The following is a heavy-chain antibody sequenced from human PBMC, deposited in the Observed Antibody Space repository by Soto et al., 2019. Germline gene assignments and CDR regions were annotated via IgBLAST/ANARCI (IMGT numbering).Heavy chain of an antibody. D-gene: IGHD5-18*01. Sequence: GGYLRLSCAASGFTFSDYYMSWIRQAPGKGLEWVSYISSSISYTNYADSVKGRFTISRDNAKNSLYLQMNSLRAEDTAVYYCARYIYGYVDYWGQGTLVTVSS. CDR3: ARYIYGYVDY. CDR2: ISSSISYT. CDR1: GFTFSDYY. V-gene: IGHV3-11*06. J-gene: IGHJ4*02.